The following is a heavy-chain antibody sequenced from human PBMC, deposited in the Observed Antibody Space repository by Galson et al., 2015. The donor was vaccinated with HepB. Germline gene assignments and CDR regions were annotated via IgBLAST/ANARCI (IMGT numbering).Heavy chain of an antibody. Sequence: SVKVSCKASGYTFTDYVVNWVRQAPGQGLEWMGWMNTNTGKPTYAPGFAGRFVFSLDTSVTTAYLQISGLETDDTAVYYCARSPLRFLDWLPYYDYYYMDVWGEGTTVTVPS. CDR3: ARSPLRFLDWLPYYDYYYMDV. J-gene: IGHJ6*03. V-gene: IGHV7-4-1*02. CDR1: GYTFTDYV. CDR2: MNTNTGKP. D-gene: IGHD3-3*01.